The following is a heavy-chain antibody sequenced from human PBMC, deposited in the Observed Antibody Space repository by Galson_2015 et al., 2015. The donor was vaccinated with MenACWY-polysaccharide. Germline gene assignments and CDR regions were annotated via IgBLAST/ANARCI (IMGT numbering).Heavy chain of an antibody. Sequence: SVKVSCKAPGYTFTSYDINWVRQATGQGLEWMGWMNPNSGNTGYAQKFQGRVTMTRNTSISTAYMELSSLRSEDTAVYYCARVPSATMIVVYQSDAFDIWGQGTMVTVSS. V-gene: IGHV1-8*01. CDR1: GYTFTSYD. CDR3: ARVPSATMIVVYQSDAFDI. CDR2: MNPNSGNT. D-gene: IGHD3-22*01. J-gene: IGHJ3*02.